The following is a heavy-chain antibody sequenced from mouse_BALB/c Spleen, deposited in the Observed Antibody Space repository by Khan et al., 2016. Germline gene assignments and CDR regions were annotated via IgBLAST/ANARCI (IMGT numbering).Heavy chain of an antibody. D-gene: IGHD2-4*01. CDR1: GFTFSNYW. J-gene: IGHJ3*01. CDR2: IRLKSNNYAT. V-gene: IGHV6-6*02. CDR3: TRYDYDGSWFAY. Sequence: DVKLEVSGGGLVQPGGSMKLSCVASGFTFSNYWMNWVRQSPEKGLEWVAEIRLKSNNYATHYAESVKGRFTISRDDSKSSVYLQMNNLRAEDTGIYYCTRYDYDGSWFAYWGQGTLVTVSA.